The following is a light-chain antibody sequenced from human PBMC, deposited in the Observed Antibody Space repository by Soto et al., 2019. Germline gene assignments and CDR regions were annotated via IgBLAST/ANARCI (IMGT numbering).Light chain of an antibody. CDR2: GAF. J-gene: IGKJ4*01. V-gene: IGKV3-15*01. Sequence: EIVMTQSPATLSVSPGETATLSCRASQSVAFHLAWYQQKPGQGPRLLIYGAFTRATGIPARFSGSGSGTEFTLTISSLQSEDFAVYDCHQYKKWPPLTFGGGTKVEIK. CDR3: HQYKKWPPLT. CDR1: QSVAFH.